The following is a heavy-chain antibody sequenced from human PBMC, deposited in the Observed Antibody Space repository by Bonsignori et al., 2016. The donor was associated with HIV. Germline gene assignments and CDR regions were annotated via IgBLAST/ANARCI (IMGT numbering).Heavy chain of an antibody. CDR3: ARGGRSGPFDY. Sequence: WVRQAPGQGLEWMGWISAYNGNTNYAQKLQGRVTMTTDTSTSTAYMELRSLRSDDTAVYYCARGGRSGPFDYWGQGTLVTVSS. V-gene: IGHV1-18*01. CDR2: ISAYNGNT. J-gene: IGHJ4*02.